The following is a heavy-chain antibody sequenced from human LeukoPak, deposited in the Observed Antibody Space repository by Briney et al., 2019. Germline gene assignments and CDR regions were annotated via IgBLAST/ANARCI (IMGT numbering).Heavy chain of an antibody. J-gene: IGHJ4*02. Sequence: GASVKVSSKASGGTFSSYAISWVRQAPGQGLEWMGWINPNSGGTNYAQKFQGRVTMTRDTSISTAYMELSRLRSDDTAVYYCAGTRISPSFYYGGQGTLVTVSS. CDR1: GGTFSSYA. CDR2: INPNSGGT. CDR3: AGTRISPSFYY. D-gene: IGHD3-3*02. V-gene: IGHV1-2*02.